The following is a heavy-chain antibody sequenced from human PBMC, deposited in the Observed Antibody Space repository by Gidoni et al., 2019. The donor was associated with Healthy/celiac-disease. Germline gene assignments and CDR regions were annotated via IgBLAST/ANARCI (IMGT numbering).Heavy chain of an antibody. CDR2: ISGSGGST. J-gene: IGHJ4*02. V-gene: IGHV3-23*01. Sequence: EVQLLESGGGLVQPGGSLRLSCAASGFTFSSYAMSWVRQAPGKGLEWVSAISGSGGSTYYADSVKGRFTISRDNSKNTLYLQMNSLRAEETAVYYCAKAPGEYSSSWIDYWGQGTLVTVSS. D-gene: IGHD6-13*01. CDR3: AKAPGEYSSSWIDY. CDR1: GFTFSSYA.